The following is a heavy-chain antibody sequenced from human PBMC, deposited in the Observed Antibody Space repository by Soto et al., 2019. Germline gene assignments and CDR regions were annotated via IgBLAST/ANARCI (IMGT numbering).Heavy chain of an antibody. J-gene: IGHJ3*02. D-gene: IGHD3-22*01. Sequence: PGESLKISCKASGYIFTTYWIGWVRQMPGKGLEWMGIIYPGDSDTRYSPSFQGQVTISADKSITTAYLQWSSLKASDTAMYYCARQLDSSGYYWAIWGQGTMVTVSS. CDR2: IYPGDSDT. CDR3: ARQLDSSGYYWAI. CDR1: GYIFTTYW. V-gene: IGHV5-51*01.